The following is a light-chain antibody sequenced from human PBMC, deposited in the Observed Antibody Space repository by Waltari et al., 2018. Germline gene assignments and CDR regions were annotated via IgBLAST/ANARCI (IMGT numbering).Light chain of an antibody. CDR2: GNS. V-gene: IGLV1-40*01. CDR3: QSYDSSLSVV. Sequence: QSVLTQPPSVSGAPGQRVTISCTGSSSNIGAGYDVHWSQQLPGTAPKLLIYGNSNPPSGVPDRFSGSKSGTSASLAITGLQAEDEADYYCQSYDSSLSVVFGGGTKLTVL. CDR1: SSNIGAGYD. J-gene: IGLJ2*01.